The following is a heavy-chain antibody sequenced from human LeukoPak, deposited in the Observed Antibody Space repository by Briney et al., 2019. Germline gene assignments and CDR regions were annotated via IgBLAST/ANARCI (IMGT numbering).Heavy chain of an antibody. J-gene: IGHJ5*02. CDR2: IIPIFGTA. D-gene: IGHD4-17*01. CDR1: GGTFSSYA. Sequence: ASVKVSCKASGGTFSSYAISWVRQAPGQGLEWMGGIIPIFGTANYAQKFQGRVTITADESTSTAYMELSSLRSEDTAVYYCARDLRTYGDYAGWFDPWGQGTLVTVSS. CDR3: ARDLRTYGDYAGWFDP. V-gene: IGHV1-69*13.